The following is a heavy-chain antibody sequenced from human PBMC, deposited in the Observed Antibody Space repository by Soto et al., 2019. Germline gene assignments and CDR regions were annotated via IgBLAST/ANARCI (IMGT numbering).Heavy chain of an antibody. V-gene: IGHV4-31*03. D-gene: IGHD3-3*01. CDR2: IYHRGTT. Sequence: SETLSLTCTVSGVSITSVDYYWSWIRQRPGKGLEWIGYIYHRGTTYYNPSLRSRISTSIDTSKNQFSLKLSSVTAADTAVYYCAKSADIADDWFDPWGQGTLVTVS. CDR3: AKSADIADDWFDP. J-gene: IGHJ5*02. CDR1: GVSITSVDYY.